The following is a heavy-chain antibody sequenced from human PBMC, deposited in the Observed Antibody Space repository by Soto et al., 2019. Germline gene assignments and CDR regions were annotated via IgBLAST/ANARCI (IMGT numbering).Heavy chain of an antibody. CDR1: GGTFSTYA. CDR2: VIPIFGTS. Sequence: QVQLVQSGAEVKKPGSSVKVSCKASGGTFSTYAISWVRQAPGQGLEWMGGVIPIFGTSTYAQNFQGRVTITADDTTSTAYMELSRLRSEDTAVYYCARVRVVGATRLYYHYGLDVWGQGTTVTVSS. D-gene: IGHD1-26*01. V-gene: IGHV1-69*01. J-gene: IGHJ6*02. CDR3: ARVRVVGATRLYYHYGLDV.